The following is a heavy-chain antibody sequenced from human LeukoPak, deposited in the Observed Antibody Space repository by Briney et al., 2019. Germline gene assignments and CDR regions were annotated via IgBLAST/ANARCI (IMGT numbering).Heavy chain of an antibody. J-gene: IGHJ4*02. CDR3: ARAFGVVIYFDY. CDR1: GYSISSGSY. Sequence: SETLSLTCTVSGYSISSGSYWGWIRQPPGKGLEWIGSIHHSGSIYNNPSLKSRVTISVDTSKSQFSLKLSSVTAADTAVYYCARAFGVVIYFDYWGQGTLVTVSS. V-gene: IGHV4-38-2*02. D-gene: IGHD3-3*01. CDR2: IHHSGSI.